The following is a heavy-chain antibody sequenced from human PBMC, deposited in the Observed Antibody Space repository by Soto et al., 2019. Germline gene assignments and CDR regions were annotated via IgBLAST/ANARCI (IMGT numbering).Heavy chain of an antibody. V-gene: IGHV4-59*01. J-gene: IGHJ6*02. CDR3: AGGDDAFFYYGLDD. CDR1: GGSITSSY. CDR2: IYDTGISGYTPTT. Sequence: SETLSLTCTVSGGSITSSYWSWIRRPPGKGLEWIAYIYDTGISGYTPTTSYNPSLTSRVTMSVDTSKSQFSLKSTSVTAADTAAYCCAGGDDAFFYYGLDDWGQGITVTVSS.